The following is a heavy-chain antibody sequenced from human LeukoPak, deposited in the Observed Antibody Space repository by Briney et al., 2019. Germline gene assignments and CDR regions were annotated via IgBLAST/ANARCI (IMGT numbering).Heavy chain of an antibody. CDR2: IYDRGST. V-gene: IGHV4-39*07. CDR1: GGSISRSTYY. Sequence: SETLSLTCTVSGGSISRSTYYWGWIRQPPGMGLEWIGSIYDRGSTYYNPSLKSRVTLSVDTSKNQFSLKLNSVTAADTAVYYCARESDSYSYYGMDVWGKGTTVTVSS. CDR3: ARESDSYSYYGMDV. J-gene: IGHJ6*04.